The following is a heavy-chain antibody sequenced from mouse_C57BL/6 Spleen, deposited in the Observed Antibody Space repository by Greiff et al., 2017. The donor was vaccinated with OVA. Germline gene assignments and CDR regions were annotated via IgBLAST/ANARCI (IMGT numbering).Heavy chain of an antibody. CDR3: ARDGAQATSWFAD. CDR1: GFTFSSYA. Sequence: EVKLVESGGGLVKPGGSLKLSCAASGFTFSSYAMSWVRQTPEKSLEWVATISDGGSYTYYPDNVKGRFTISRDNAKNNLYLQMSHLKSEDTAMDYCARDGAQATSWFADWGKGTLVTVSA. CDR2: ISDGGSYT. D-gene: IGHD3-2*02. V-gene: IGHV5-4*01. J-gene: IGHJ3*01.